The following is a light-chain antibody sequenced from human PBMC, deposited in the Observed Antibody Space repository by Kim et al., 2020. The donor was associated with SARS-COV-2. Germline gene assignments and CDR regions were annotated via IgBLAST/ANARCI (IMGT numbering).Light chain of an antibody. Sequence: EIVMTQSPATLSLSPGERATLSCRASQSVSSNLAWYQQKPGQAPRLLIYGASTRATGIPGRFSGSGSGTEFTLTISSLQSEDFAVYYCQQYSHWTITFGGGTKVDIK. CDR3: QQYSHWTIT. J-gene: IGKJ4*01. CDR2: GAS. CDR1: QSVSSN. V-gene: IGKV3-15*01.